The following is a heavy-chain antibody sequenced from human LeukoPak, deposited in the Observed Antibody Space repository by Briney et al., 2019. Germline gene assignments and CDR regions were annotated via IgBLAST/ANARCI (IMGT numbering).Heavy chain of an antibody. CDR2: INHSGST. D-gene: IGHD3-3*01. V-gene: IGHV4-34*01. J-gene: IGHJ5*02. Sequence: PSETLSLTCAVYGGPFSGYYWSWIRQPPGKGLEWIGEINHSGSTNYNPSLKSRVTISVETAKNQFSLKLSTVTAADTAVYYCARGRTWVTISGVVTDNWFDPWGQGTLVTVSS. CDR1: GGPFSGYY. CDR3: ARGRTWVTISGVVTDNWFDP.